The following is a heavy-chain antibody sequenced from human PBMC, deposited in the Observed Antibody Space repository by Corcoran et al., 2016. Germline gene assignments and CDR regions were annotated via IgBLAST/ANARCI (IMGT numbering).Heavy chain of an antibody. J-gene: IGHJ5*02. CDR2: INPSGGST. V-gene: IGHV1-46*01. D-gene: IGHD6-19*01. CDR3: AREEIAVAGGEGGWFDP. Sequence: QVQLVQSGAEVKKPGASVKVSCKASGYTFTSYYMHWVRQAPGQGLEWMGIINPSGGSTSYAQKFQGRVTMTRDTSTSTVYMELSSLRSEDTAVDYCAREEIAVAGGEGGWFDPWGQGTLVTVSS. CDR1: GYTFTSYY.